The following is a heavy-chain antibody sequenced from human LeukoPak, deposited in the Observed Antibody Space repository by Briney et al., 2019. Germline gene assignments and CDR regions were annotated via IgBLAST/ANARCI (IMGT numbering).Heavy chain of an antibody. CDR3: ARAPGNLENYHYGMDV. V-gene: IGHV1-18*01. CDR2: ISAYNGNT. CDR1: GYSFTSYG. D-gene: IGHD1-14*01. Sequence: ASVKVSCKASGYSFTSYGFSWVRLAPGQGLEWMAWISAYNGNTNYAQKFQGRVTMTTDTSTSTAYMELRSLRSDDTAVYYCARAPGNLENYHYGMDVWGQGTTVTVSS. J-gene: IGHJ6*02.